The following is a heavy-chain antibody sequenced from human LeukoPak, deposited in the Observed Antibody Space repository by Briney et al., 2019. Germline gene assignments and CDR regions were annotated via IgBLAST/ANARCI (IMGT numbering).Heavy chain of an antibody. D-gene: IGHD6-13*01. CDR1: GFTFSSYS. CDR3: ARDLRRGASSWYIRNFDY. CDR2: ISSSSSYI. V-gene: IGHV3-21*01. J-gene: IGHJ4*02. Sequence: GGSLRLSCAASGFTFSSYSMNWVRQAPGKGLEWVSSISSSSSYIYYADSVKGRFTISRDNAKNSLYLQMNSLRAEDTAVYYCARDLRRGASSWYIRNFDYWGQGTLVTVSS.